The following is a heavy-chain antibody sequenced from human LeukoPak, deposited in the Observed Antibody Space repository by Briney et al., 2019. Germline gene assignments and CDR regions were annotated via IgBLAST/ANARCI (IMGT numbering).Heavy chain of an antibody. CDR3: ARLCGVVAATHYWYFDL. CDR1: GGSISSYY. Sequence: PSETLSLTCTVSGGSISSYYWSWIRQPPGKGLEWIGYIYYSGSINYNPSLKSRVTISVDTSKNQFSLKLSSVTAADTAVYYCARLCGVVAATHYWYFDLWGRGTLVTVSS. V-gene: IGHV4-59*01. D-gene: IGHD2-15*01. CDR2: IYYSGSI. J-gene: IGHJ2*01.